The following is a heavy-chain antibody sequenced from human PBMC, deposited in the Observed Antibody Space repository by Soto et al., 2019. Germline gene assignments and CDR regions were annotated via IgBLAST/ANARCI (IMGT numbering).Heavy chain of an antibody. J-gene: IGHJ4*02. Sequence: PAESLKISCQGSGYSFTSYWIGWVRPMPGKGRVCMGMIYPGDSDTIYIPSFQGQVTMSDNKSSRAAFLSWNSLEASDTGIYICVRIANSAWYIFDYWCQGSLVTVSS. D-gene: IGHD6-19*01. V-gene: IGHV5-51*01. CDR2: IYPGDSDT. CDR1: GYSFTSYW. CDR3: VRIANSAWYIFDY.